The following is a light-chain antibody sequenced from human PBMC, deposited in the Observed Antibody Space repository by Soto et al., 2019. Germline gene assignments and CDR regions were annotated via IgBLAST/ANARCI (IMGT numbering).Light chain of an antibody. CDR1: QSVSSY. V-gene: IGKV3-11*01. J-gene: IGKJ4*01. Sequence: EIVLTQSPATLSLSPGESATLSCRASQSVSSYLAWYQQKPGQAPRLLIYDASNRATGIPGRFSGSGSGTDFTLTSSSLEPEDFAVYYCQQRSNGPLTFGGGSKVEIK. CDR3: QQRSNGPLT. CDR2: DAS.